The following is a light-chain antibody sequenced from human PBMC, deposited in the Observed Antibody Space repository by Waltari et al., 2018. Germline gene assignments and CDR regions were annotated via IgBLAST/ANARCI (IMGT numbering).Light chain of an antibody. J-gene: IGLJ3*02. CDR3: ETWVSNTWV. CDR2: LEGSGSY. CDR1: SGHSRYT. V-gene: IGLV4-60*03. Sequence: QPVLTQSSSASASPGSSVKLTCTLSSGHSRYTIAWHQQQPGKAPRYLMKLEGSGSYSKGSGVPDRFSCSSSGADRYLTISNLQSEDEADYYCETWVSNTWVFGGGTKLTVL.